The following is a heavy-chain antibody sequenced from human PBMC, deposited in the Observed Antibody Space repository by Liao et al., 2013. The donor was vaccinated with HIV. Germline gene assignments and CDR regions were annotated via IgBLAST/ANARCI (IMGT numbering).Heavy chain of an antibody. CDR3: ARPRGMSDAFDI. Sequence: QVQLQESGPGLVKPSQTLSLTCTVSGGSISSGDNYWSWIRQPPGEGLEWIGYISYSGNTYYNPSLKTRVTISADTSKNQFSLRLSSVTAADTAVYYCARPRGMSDAFDIWGQGTMVTVSS. CDR2: ISYSGNT. CDR1: GGSISSGDNY. J-gene: IGHJ3*02. V-gene: IGHV4-30-4*01. D-gene: IGHD1-14*01.